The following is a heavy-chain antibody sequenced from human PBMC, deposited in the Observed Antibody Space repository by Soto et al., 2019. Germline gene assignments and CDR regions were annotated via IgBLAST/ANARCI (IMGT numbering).Heavy chain of an antibody. CDR2: ITGSGRST. J-gene: IGHJ1*01. CDR3: ANYYGDYAGGEFFQH. D-gene: IGHD4-17*01. CDR1: GFTFSNYA. V-gene: IGHV3-23*01. Sequence: EVQLLESGGDLVQPGGSLRLSCALSGFTFSNYAMNWVRQAPGKGLEWVSAITGSGRSTYYAESVKGRFTIFRDNSKNTLYLQMNSLRAEDTDVYYCANYYGDYAGGEFFQHWGQGTLVTVSS.